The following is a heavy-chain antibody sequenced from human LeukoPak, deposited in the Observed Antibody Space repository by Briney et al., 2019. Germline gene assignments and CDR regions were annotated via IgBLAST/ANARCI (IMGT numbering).Heavy chain of an antibody. V-gene: IGHV3-23*01. CDR2: IIGSGGST. CDR1: GFTFSSYA. J-gene: IGHJ4*02. Sequence: TGGSLRLSCAASGFTFSSYAMSWVRQAPGKGLEWVSAIIGSGGSTYYADSVKGRFTISRDNAKNSLFLQMNSLRAEDTAVYYCARGRGGSRFDYWGQGTLVTVSS. CDR3: ARGRGGSRFDY. D-gene: IGHD3-16*01.